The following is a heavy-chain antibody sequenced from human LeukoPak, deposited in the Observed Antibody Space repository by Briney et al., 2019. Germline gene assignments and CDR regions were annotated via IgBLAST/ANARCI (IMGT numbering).Heavy chain of an antibody. CDR2: ISGSGSTM. J-gene: IGHJ4*02. Sequence: GGSLRLSCAASGFTFSNYEMNWVRQAPGRGLEWVSYISGSGSTMYYADSVKGRFTISRDNAKNSLYLQMNSLRAEDTAVYYCASTVRYFDWLPIDWGQGTLVTVSS. D-gene: IGHD3-9*01. V-gene: IGHV3-48*03. CDR3: ASTVRYFDWLPID. CDR1: GFTFSNYE.